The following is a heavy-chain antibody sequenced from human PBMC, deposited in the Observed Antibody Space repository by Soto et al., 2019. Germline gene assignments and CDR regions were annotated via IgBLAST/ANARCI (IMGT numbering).Heavy chain of an antibody. CDR1: GFTLTSYT. V-gene: IGHV3-48*03. D-gene: IGHD6-13*01. J-gene: IGHJ4*02. CDR2: ISSSGSTI. Sequence: PGGSLRLSCTTSGFTLTSYTMNWVRQVPGKGLECVSYISSSGSTIYYADSVKGRFTISRDNAKNTLYLQMTSLRAEDTAVYYFAIAVRQQLVQALDPPKRLFDYWGQGTLVTVSS. CDR3: AIAVRQQLVQALDPPKRLFDY.